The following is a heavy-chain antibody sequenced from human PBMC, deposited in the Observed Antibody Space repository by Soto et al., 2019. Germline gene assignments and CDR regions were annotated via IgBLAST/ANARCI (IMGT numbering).Heavy chain of an antibody. J-gene: IGHJ4*02. CDR3: ARDLMITLGGVVVLSAPDY. CDR2: IYPNSGDT. V-gene: IGHV1-2*02. CDR1: GYTFTGYY. D-gene: IGHD3-16*02. Sequence: ASVKVSCKASGYTFTGYYMHWVRQAPGQGREWMGWIYPNSGDTNYAQNFQGRVTMTRDTSISAAYMELSRLRSDDTAVYFCARDLMITLGGVVVLSAPDYWXQGTLVTVSS.